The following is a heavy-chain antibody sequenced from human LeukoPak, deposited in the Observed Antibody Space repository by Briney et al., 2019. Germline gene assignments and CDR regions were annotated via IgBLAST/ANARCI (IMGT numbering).Heavy chain of an antibody. Sequence: SVKVSCKASGGTFSSYAISWVRQAPGQGLEWMGGIIPIFGTANYAQKFQGRVTITADESTSTAYMELSSLRSEDTAVYFCVRGLRVGAESSFDYWGQGTLVTVSS. CDR3: VRGLRVGAESSFDY. CDR1: GGTFSSYA. CDR2: IIPIFGTA. J-gene: IGHJ4*02. D-gene: IGHD1-26*01. V-gene: IGHV1-69*13.